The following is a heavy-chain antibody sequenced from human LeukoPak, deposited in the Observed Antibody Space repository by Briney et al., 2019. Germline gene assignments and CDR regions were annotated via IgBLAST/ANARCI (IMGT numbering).Heavy chain of an antibody. CDR3: ARVSKEQWLVREFGGYYYYGMDV. CDR1: GGSISSYY. V-gene: IGHV4-59*08. Sequence: SETLSLTCTFSGGSISSYYWSWIRQPPGKGLEWIGYIYYSGSTNYNPSLKSRVTISVDTSKNQFSLKLSSVTAADTAVYYCARVSKEQWLVREFGGYYYYGMDVWGQGTTVTVSS. CDR2: IYYSGST. J-gene: IGHJ6*02. D-gene: IGHD6-19*01.